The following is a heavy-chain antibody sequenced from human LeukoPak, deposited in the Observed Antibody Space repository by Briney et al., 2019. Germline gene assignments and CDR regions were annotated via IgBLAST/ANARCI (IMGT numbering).Heavy chain of an antibody. V-gene: IGHV4-34*01. J-gene: IGHJ6*03. CDR2: VNHSGST. D-gene: IGHD3-3*01. CDR3: ARGPFVHYDFWSGYRPPQIPYMDA. Sequence: SETLSLTCAVYGGSSSGYYWSWIRQPPGKGLEWIGEVNHSGSTNYNPSLKSRVTISVDTSKNQFSLKLSSVTAADTAVYFCARGPFVHYDFWSGYRPPQIPYMDAWGKGTTVTVSS. CDR1: GGSSSGYY.